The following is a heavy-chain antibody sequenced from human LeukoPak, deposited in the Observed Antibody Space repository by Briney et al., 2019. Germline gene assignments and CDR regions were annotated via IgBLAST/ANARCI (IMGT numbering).Heavy chain of an antibody. J-gene: IGHJ5*02. CDR2: IYYIGRT. CDR1: GRSISISSYS. D-gene: IGHD6-19*01. V-gene: IGHV4-39*01. CDR3: ARGGSEAVAFNWFDP. Sequence: PSETLSLTSTVPGRSISISSYSWGSIRQPPGKGLEWLGCIYYIGRTNYNPPFKSGVPISVATSKNQFSLKLSSVTAADTAVYYWARGGSEAVAFNWFDPWVEGTLVTVSS.